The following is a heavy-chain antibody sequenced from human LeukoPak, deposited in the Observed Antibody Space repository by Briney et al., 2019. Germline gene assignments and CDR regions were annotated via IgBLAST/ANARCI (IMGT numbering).Heavy chain of an antibody. J-gene: IGHJ4*02. CDR1: GYTFTGYY. V-gene: IGHV1-2*02. Sequence: ASVKVSCKASGYTFTGYYMHWVRQAPGQGLEWMGWINPNSGGTNYAQKFQGRVTMTRDTSISTAYMELSRLRSDDTAVYYCASSALWFGELPHDYWGQGTLVSVPS. D-gene: IGHD3-10*01. CDR3: ASSALWFGELPHDY. CDR2: INPNSGGT.